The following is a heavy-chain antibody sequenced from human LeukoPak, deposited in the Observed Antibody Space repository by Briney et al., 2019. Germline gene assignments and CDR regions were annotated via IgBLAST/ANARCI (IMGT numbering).Heavy chain of an antibody. CDR3: ARDNYYSVMDV. Sequence: SGGSLRLSCAASGFTFSTYSMNWGRQAPGKGLECVSYISTSGRYIYHADSVKGRFTISRDNAKNSLYLQMTSLRAEDTAVSYCARDNYYSVMDVWGQGTTVTVSS. V-gene: IGHV3-21*01. J-gene: IGHJ6*02. CDR1: GFTFSTYS. CDR2: ISTSGRYI.